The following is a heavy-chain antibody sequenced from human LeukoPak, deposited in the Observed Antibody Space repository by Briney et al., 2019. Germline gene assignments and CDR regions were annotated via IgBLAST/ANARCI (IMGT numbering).Heavy chain of an antibody. Sequence: SETLSLTCTVSGGSISSSSYYWGWIRQPPGKGLEWIGSIYYSGSTYYNPSLKSRVTISVDTSKNQFSLKLSSVTAADTAVYYCARSIRGYSSGWYYFDYWGQETLITVSS. D-gene: IGHD6-19*01. J-gene: IGHJ4*02. CDR1: GGSISSSSYY. CDR3: ARSIRGYSSGWYYFDY. CDR2: IYYSGST. V-gene: IGHV4-39*07.